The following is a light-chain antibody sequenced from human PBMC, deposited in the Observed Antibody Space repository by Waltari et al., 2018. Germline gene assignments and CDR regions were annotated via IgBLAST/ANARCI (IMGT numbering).Light chain of an antibody. CDR2: DVS. CDR1: SSDVGNYNY. J-gene: IGLJ2*01. Sequence: QSALTQPRSVSGSPGQSVTISCTGTSSDVGNYNYVSWYQQLPNKAPKLMIYDVSERPPGVPDRCSGSKSGNTASLTISGLLSEDEADYYCCSYAGSYTFVIFGGGTKLTVL. CDR3: CSYAGSYTFVI. V-gene: IGLV2-11*01.